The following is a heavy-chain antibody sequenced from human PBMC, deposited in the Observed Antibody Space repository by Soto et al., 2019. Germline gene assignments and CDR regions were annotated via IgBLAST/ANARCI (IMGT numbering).Heavy chain of an antibody. CDR2: INQSGST. D-gene: IGHD3-3*01. CDR3: AKVIRIAPYYYYDTDV. V-gene: IGHV4-34*01. J-gene: IGHJ6*02. CDR1: GGTCGGFG. Sequence: SESLCLRWGVYGGTCGGFGGSWIRQNPGKGLEWIGEINQSGSTNYNPSLNSRVTTSVDTSKNQFSLKLSSVTAAYTAAYYCAKVIRIAPYYYYDTDVRGQGSTVAVSS.